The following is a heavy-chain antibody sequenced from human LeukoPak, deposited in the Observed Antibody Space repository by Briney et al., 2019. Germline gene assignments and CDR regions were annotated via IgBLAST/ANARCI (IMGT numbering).Heavy chain of an antibody. CDR2: IIPILGIA. CDR1: GYTFTSYY. J-gene: IGHJ3*02. V-gene: IGHV1-69*04. CDR3: ARDYYDSSGYYGGRTHDAFDI. D-gene: IGHD3-22*01. Sequence: SVKVSCKASGYTFTSYYMHWVRQAPGQGLEWMGRIIPILGIANYAQKFQGRVTITADKSTSTAYMELSSLRSEDTAGYYCARDYYDSSGYYGGRTHDAFDIWGQGTMVTVSS.